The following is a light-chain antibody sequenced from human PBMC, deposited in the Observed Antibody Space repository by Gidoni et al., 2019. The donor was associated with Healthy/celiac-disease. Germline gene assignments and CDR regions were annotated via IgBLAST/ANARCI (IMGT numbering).Light chain of an antibody. CDR3: MQALQTRFT. CDR2: LGS. CDR1: QSLLHSNGYNY. J-gene: IGKJ2*01. V-gene: IGKV2-28*01. Sequence: IVMTQSPLSLPVTPGEPASISCRSSQSLLHSNGYNYLDWYLQKPGQSPQLLIYLGSSRASGVPDRFRGSGSGTDVTLKISRVEAEDVGVYYCMQALQTRFTFGQGTKLEIK.